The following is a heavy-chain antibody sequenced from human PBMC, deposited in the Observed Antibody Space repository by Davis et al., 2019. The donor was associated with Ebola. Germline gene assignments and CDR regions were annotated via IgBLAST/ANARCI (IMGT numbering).Heavy chain of an antibody. CDR1: GYTFTSYY. J-gene: IGHJ6*02. Sequence: ASVKVSCKASGYTFTSYYMHWVRQAPGQGLEWMGIINPSGGSTSYAQKFQGRVTMTRDTSTSTVYMELSSLRSEDTAVYSCASAGMTTYTLGLKYYYYYGMDVWGQGTTVTVSS. CDR2: INPSGGST. D-gene: IGHD4-17*01. V-gene: IGHV1-46*01. CDR3: ASAGMTTYTLGLKYYYYYGMDV.